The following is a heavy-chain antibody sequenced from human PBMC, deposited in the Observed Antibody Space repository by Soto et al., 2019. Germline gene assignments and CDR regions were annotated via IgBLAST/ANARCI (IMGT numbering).Heavy chain of an antibody. Sequence: QVQLQESGPGLVKPSQSLTLTCTVSGGSVRTDGFFWTWIRQPPEKGLEWIGYIYHSGSPYYNPYLKSRVSISVDTAKNQFSLNLGSVTAADTAVYYCARVYAGGGNSTEYWGQGTLVTVSS. CDR3: ARVYAGGGNSTEY. CDR1: GGSVRTDGFF. J-gene: IGHJ4*02. D-gene: IGHD6-19*01. CDR2: IYHSGSP. V-gene: IGHV4-30-4*01.